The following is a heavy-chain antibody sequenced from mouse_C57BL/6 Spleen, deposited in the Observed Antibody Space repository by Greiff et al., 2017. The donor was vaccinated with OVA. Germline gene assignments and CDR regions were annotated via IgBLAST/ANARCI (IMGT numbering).Heavy chain of an antibody. CDR3: ARHGSYFDY. Sequence: VQLQQSGAELMKPGASVKLSCKATGYTFTGYWIEWVKQRPGHGLEWIGEILPGSGSTNYNDKFKGKATFTADTSSNTAYMQLSSLTTEDSAIYYCARHGSYFDYWGQGTTLTVSS. CDR2: ILPGSGST. CDR1: GYTFTGYW. J-gene: IGHJ2*01. V-gene: IGHV1-9*01.